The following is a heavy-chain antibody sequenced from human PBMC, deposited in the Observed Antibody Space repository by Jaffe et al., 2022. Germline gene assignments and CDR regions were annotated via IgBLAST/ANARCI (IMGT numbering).Heavy chain of an antibody. Sequence: EVQLVESGGGLVQPGRSLRLSCTASGFTFGDYAMSWVRQAPGKGLEWVGFIRSKAYGGTTEYAASVKGRFTISRDDSKSIAYLQMNSLKTEDTAVYYCTRQPLRYSLVGAAFDYWGQGTLVTVSS. CDR2: IRSKAYGGTT. CDR1: GFTFGDYA. J-gene: IGHJ4*02. D-gene: IGHD1-26*01. CDR3: TRQPLRYSLVGAAFDY. V-gene: IGHV3-49*04.